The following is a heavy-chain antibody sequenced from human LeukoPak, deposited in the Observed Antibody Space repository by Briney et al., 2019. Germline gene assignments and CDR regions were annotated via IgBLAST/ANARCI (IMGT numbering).Heavy chain of an antibody. D-gene: IGHD2-2*01. J-gene: IGHJ5*02. CDR3: ATSEYCSSTSCYFGFDP. Sequence: ASVKVSCKVSGYTLTELSMHWVRQAPGKGLEWMGGFDPEDGETIYAQKFQGRVTMTEDTSTDTAYMELSSLRSEDTAVYYCATSEYCSSTSCYFGFDPWGQGTLVTVSS. V-gene: IGHV1-24*01. CDR2: FDPEDGET. CDR1: GYTLTELS.